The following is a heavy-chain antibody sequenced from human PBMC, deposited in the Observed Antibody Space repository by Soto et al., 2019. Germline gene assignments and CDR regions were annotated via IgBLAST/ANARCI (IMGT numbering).Heavy chain of an antibody. D-gene: IGHD1-26*01. CDR1: GFTFSSYG. CDR2: IWYDGSNK. Sequence: QVQLVESGGGVVQPGRSLRLSCAASGFTFSSYGMHWVRQAPGKGLEWVAVIWYDGSNKYYADSVKGRFTISRDNSKNTLYLQMNSLRAEDTAVYYCARFGDRGSYLLWNWFDPWGQGTLVTVSS. J-gene: IGHJ5*02. V-gene: IGHV3-33*01. CDR3: ARFGDRGSYLLWNWFDP.